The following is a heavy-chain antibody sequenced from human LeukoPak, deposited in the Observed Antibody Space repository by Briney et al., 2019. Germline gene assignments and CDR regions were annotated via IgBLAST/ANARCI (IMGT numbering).Heavy chain of an antibody. CDR3: AKLLRGVVVPYYDY. CDR2: ISGSGGSA. CDR1: GFTFSNYA. D-gene: IGHD3-10*01. J-gene: IGHJ4*02. Sequence: SGGSLRLSCAASGFTFSNYAMSWVRQAPGKGLEWVSPISGSGGSAYYADSVKGRFTISRDNSKNTLYLQMNSLRAEDTAVYYCAKLLRGVVVPYYDYWGQGTLVTVSS. V-gene: IGHV3-23*01.